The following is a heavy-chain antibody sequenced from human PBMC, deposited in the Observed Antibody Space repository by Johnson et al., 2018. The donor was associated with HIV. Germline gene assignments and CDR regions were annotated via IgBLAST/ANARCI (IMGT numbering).Heavy chain of an antibody. J-gene: IGHJ3*02. CDR1: GFTFSSYA. V-gene: IGHV3-30*04. CDR2: ISYDGSNK. CDR3: ARSSGSYWRGTFDI. D-gene: IGHD1-26*01. Sequence: QVQLVESWGGVVQPGRSLRLSCAASGFTFSSYAMHWVRQAPGKGLEWVAVISYDGSNKYYADSVKGRFTISRDNSKNTLYLQMNSLRAEDTALYYCARSSGSYWRGTFDIWGQGTMVTVSS.